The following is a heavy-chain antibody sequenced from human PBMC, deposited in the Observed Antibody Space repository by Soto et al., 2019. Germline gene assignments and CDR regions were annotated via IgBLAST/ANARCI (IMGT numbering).Heavy chain of an antibody. D-gene: IGHD6-13*01. J-gene: IGHJ6*02. CDR3: AKDQGSNSWKRIYYDMDV. Sequence: GGSLRLSCAASGFTFPNFVMSWVRQAPGKGLEWVSAISASGGSTYYADSVKGRFTISRDNSKNTLYLQMNSLRAEDTAVYFCAKDQGSNSWKRIYYDMDVWGHGTTVTVSS. CDR1: GFTFPNFV. V-gene: IGHV3-23*01. CDR2: ISASGGST.